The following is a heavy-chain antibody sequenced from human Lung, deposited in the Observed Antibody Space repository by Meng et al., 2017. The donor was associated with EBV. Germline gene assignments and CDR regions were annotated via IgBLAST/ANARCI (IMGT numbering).Heavy chain of an antibody. CDR1: SASISSNNY. J-gene: IGHJ4*02. Sequence: QVQLTDSGPGLVKPSGTLSLTCTVSSASISSNNYWTWVRQSPGKGLEWIGEIYHNENTNYNPSLMSRVTMSLDKSKNHFSLNLRSVTAADTAVYFCARAPGNWNFDSWGQGTLVTVSS. CDR3: ARAPGNWNFDS. CDR2: IYHNENT. V-gene: IGHV4-4*02. D-gene: IGHD1-20*01.